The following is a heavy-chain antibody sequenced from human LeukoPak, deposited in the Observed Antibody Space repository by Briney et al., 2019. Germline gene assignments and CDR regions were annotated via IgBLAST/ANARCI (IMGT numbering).Heavy chain of an antibody. Sequence: PGGSLRLSCAVSGFTFSDYAMHWVRQAPGKGLEWVALLQYDGNNKYYVDSVKGRFTISRDISKNTLYLQMNSLRPDDTAVYYCAKDSKHYSMDVWGRGTTVTVS. J-gene: IGHJ6*02. CDR2: LQYDGNNK. CDR1: GFTFSDYA. CDR3: AKDSKHYSMDV. D-gene: IGHD2/OR15-2a*01. V-gene: IGHV3-30*02.